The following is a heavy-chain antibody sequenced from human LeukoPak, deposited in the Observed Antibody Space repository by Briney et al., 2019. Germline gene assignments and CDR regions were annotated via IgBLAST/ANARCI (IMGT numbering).Heavy chain of an antibody. CDR2: IKQDGSEK. CDR1: GFTFNSYW. J-gene: IGHJ6*03. Sequence: GGSLRLSCAASGFTFNSYWMSWVRQAPGRGLEWVANIKQDGSEKYYVDSVKGRFTISRDNAKNSLYLQMNSLRAEDTAVYYCARAATVTTSFFDYYYYMDVWGKGTTVTVSS. D-gene: IGHD4-17*01. CDR3: ARAATVTTSFFDYYYYMDV. V-gene: IGHV3-7*01.